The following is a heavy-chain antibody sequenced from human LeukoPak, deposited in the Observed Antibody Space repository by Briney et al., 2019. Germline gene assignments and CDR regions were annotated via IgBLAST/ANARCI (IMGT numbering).Heavy chain of an antibody. J-gene: IGHJ5*02. Sequence: SQTLSLTCAISGDSVSSNSAAWNWIRQSPSRGLEWLGRTYYRSKWYNDYAVSVKSRITINPDTSKNQFSLQLNSVTPEDTALYYCARSTRSPETMPQDNWFDPWGQGTLVTVSS. V-gene: IGHV6-1*01. D-gene: IGHD1/OR15-1a*01. CDR2: TYYRSKWYN. CDR1: GDSVSSNSAA. CDR3: ARSTRSPETMPQDNWFDP.